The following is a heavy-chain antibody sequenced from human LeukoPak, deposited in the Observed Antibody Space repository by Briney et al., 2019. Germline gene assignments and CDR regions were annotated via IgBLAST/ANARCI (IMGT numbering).Heavy chain of an antibody. J-gene: IGHJ1*01. CDR1: GYSFSSYW. CDR2: IYPGDSET. Sequence: GESLKISCKSSGYSFSSYWIGWVRQMPGKGLEWMGIIYPGDSETRYSPSFHGQVTISADKSISTAYLQRSSLEASDTALYYCGRLGDGSRWSVADYFQHWGQGTLVSVSS. D-gene: IGHD6-19*01. V-gene: IGHV5-51*01. CDR3: GRLGDGSRWSVADYFQH.